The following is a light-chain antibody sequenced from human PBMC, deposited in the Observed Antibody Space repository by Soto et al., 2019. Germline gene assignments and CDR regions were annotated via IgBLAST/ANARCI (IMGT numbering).Light chain of an antibody. J-gene: IGLJ1*01. Sequence: QSALTQPASVSVSPGQSITISCTGTGSDVGLYDYVSWYQQHPGKAPKLMIFEVDQRPSGVSNRFSGSKSSNTASLTISGVQAEDEADYYCSSYTSISTRLYVFGTGTKLTVL. V-gene: IGLV2-14*01. CDR2: EVD. CDR3: SSYTSISTRLYV. CDR1: GSDVGLYDY.